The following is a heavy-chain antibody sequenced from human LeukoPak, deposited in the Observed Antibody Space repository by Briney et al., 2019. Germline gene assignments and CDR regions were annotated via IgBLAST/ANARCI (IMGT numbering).Heavy chain of an antibody. V-gene: IGHV3-30*02. Sequence: GGSLRLSCAASGFTFSSYGMHWVRQAPGTGLEWVAFIRYDGSNKYYADSVKGRFTISRDNSKNTLYLQMNSLRAEDTAVYYCAKDDFLGDSTAEYFQHWGQGTLVTVSS. CDR1: GFTFSSYG. D-gene: IGHD3/OR15-3a*01. J-gene: IGHJ1*01. CDR2: IRYDGSNK. CDR3: AKDDFLGDSTAEYFQH.